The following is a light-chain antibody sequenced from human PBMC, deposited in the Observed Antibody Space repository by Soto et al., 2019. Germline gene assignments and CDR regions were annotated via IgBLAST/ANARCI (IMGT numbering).Light chain of an antibody. CDR3: QHYNSYSEA. CDR1: QTISSW. Sequence: DNPISQSPSTLSGSVGDRVTIPCRASQTISSWLAWYQQKPGKAPKLLIYKASTLKSGVPSRFSGSGSGTEFTLTISSLQPDDFATYYCQHYNSYSEAFGQGTNV. CDR2: KAS. V-gene: IGKV1-5*03. J-gene: IGKJ1*01.